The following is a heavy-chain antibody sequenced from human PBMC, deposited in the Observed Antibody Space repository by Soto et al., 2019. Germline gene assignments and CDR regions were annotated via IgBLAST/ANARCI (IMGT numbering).Heavy chain of an antibody. Sequence: PGGSLRLSCAASGFTFSSYAMSWVRQAPGKGLEWVSAISGSGGSTYYADSVKGRFTISRDNSKNTLYLQMNSLRAEDTAVYYCAKEGAELLPPRYYYYGMDVWGQGTTVTVS. CDR2: ISGSGGST. CDR1: GFTFSSYA. D-gene: IGHD2-15*01. CDR3: AKEGAELLPPRYYYYGMDV. J-gene: IGHJ6*02. V-gene: IGHV3-23*01.